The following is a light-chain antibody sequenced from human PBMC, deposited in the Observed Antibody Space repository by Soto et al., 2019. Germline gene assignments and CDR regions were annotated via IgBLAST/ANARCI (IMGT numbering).Light chain of an antibody. J-gene: IGLJ1*01. CDR1: ISDVGGYNF. V-gene: IGLV2-14*03. CDR3: SSFTGSHYV. CDR2: DVS. Sequence: QSVLTQPASVSGSPGQSITISCTGTISDVGGYNFVSWYQQYPGKAPKLMICDVSNRPSGVSNRFSGYKSGNTASLTISGLQAEDEADYYCSSFTGSHYVFGTGTKLTVL.